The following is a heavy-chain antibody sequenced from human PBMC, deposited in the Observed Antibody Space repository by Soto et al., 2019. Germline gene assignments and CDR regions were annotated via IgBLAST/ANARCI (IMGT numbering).Heavy chain of an antibody. Sequence: SVKVSCKASGGTFSSYAISWVRQAPGQGLEWMGGIIPIFGTANYAQKFQGRVTITADKSTSTAYMELSSLRSEDTAVYYCARDNHYDSSAHGPFDYWGQGTLVTVSS. V-gene: IGHV1-69*06. J-gene: IGHJ4*02. D-gene: IGHD3-22*01. CDR2: IIPIFGTA. CDR1: GGTFSSYA. CDR3: ARDNHYDSSAHGPFDY.